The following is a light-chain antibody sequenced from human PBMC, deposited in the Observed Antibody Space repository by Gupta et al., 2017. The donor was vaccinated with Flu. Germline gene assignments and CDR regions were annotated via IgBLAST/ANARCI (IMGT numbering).Light chain of an antibody. CDR3: SSCTSSSTVI. V-gene: IGLV2-14*03. CDR1: GSDIGSYKN. Sequence: SIAISCTATGSDIGSYKNVSWYQQHPGKAPQLLIYDVTNRPAGVSTRFSGSKSGDTASLTISGLQAEDEAEYYCSSCTSSSTVIFGGGTRLTVL. CDR2: DVT. J-gene: IGLJ2*01.